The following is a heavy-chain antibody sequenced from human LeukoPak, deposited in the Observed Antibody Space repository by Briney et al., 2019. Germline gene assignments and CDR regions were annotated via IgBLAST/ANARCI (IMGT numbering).Heavy chain of an antibody. CDR3: ARSRYFDWLQPPAGSRDAFDI. Sequence: GTSVKVSCKASGYTFTNYEIHWVRQAPGQGLEWMGGIIPIFGTANYAQKFQGRVTITADESTSTAYMELSSLRSEDTAVYYCARSRYFDWLQPPAGSRDAFDIWGQGTMVTVSS. V-gene: IGHV1-69*13. CDR2: IIPIFGTA. J-gene: IGHJ3*02. CDR1: GYTFTNYE. D-gene: IGHD3-9*01.